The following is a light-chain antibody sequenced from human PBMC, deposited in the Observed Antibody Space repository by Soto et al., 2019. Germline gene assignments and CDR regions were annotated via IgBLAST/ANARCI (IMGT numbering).Light chain of an antibody. CDR3: QQRSTWPPFT. CDR2: DAS. V-gene: IGKV3-11*01. J-gene: IGKJ2*01. CDR1: QTINNC. Sequence: DIVLTQSPATLSLSPGERATLYCRASQTINNCLAWFQQKPGQPPNLLIYDASNMAVGIPARFTGSRSGTAFTLTISGLEPEDVAVYYCQQRSTWPPFTFGQGTKLEIK.